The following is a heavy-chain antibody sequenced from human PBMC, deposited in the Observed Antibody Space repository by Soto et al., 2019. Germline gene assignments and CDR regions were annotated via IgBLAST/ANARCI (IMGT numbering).Heavy chain of an antibody. CDR3: ARDSHPYYYDSSGL. V-gene: IGHV3-21*01. CDR1: GFTFSSYS. CDR2: ISSSSSYI. J-gene: IGHJ4*02. D-gene: IGHD3-22*01. Sequence: GGSLRLSCAASGFTFSSYSMNWVRQAPGKGLEWVSSISSSSSYIYYADSVKGRFTISRDNAKNSLYLQMNSLRAEDTAVYYCARDSHPYYYDSSGLWGQGTLVTVS.